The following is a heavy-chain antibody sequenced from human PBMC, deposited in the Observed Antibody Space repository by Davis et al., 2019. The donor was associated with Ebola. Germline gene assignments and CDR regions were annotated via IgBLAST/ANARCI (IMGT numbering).Heavy chain of an antibody. CDR3: ARDHPDRAVANPYRSYYGMDV. CDR1: GYTFSNYG. V-gene: IGHV1-18*01. CDR2: SSDYNDNT. Sequence: AASVKVSCKASGYTFSNYGISWVRQAPGQGLEWLGWSSDYNDNTNYAQKFQDRVTMTTDTSTSTAYMELRSLSSDDTAVYYCARDHPDRAVANPYRSYYGMDVWGRGTTVTVSS. D-gene: IGHD5-18*01. J-gene: IGHJ6*04.